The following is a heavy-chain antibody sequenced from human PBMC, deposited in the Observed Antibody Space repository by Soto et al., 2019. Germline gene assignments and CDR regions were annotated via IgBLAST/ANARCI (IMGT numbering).Heavy chain of an antibody. Sequence: QVQLVQSGAEVKKPGSSVKVSCKASGGTFSSYAISWVRQAPGQGLEWMGGIIPIFGTANYAQKFQGRVTITADDSTSTAYMEQSSLRSEDTAVYYCARGPLTTVVTPWWFDPWGQGTLVTVSS. J-gene: IGHJ5*02. CDR2: IIPIFGTA. CDR3: ARGPLTTVVTPWWFDP. V-gene: IGHV1-69*12. CDR1: GGTFSSYA. D-gene: IGHD4-17*01.